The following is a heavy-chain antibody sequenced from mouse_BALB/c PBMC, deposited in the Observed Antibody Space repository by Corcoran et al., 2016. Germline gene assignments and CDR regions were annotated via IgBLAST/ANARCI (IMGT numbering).Heavy chain of an antibody. CDR3: ARSGASLLRFFMDY. J-gene: IGHJ4*01. CDR1: GYTFTSYV. Sequence: EVQLQQSGPELVKPGASVKMSCKASGYTFTSYVMHWVKQKPGQGLEWIGYINPYNDGTKYNEKFKGKATFTADTSSNTAYMQLSSLTSEDSAVYYCARSGASLLRFFMDYWGQGTSVTVSS. V-gene: IGHV1S136*01. CDR2: INPYNDGT. D-gene: IGHD1-2*01.